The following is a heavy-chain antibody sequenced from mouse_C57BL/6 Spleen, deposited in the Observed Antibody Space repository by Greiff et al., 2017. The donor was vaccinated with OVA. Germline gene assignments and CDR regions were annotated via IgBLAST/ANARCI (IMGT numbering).Heavy chain of an antibody. Sequence: VKLQESGAELVKPGASVKMSCKASGYTFTTYPIEWMKQNHGKSLEWIGNFHPYNDDTKYNEKFKGKATLTVEKSSSTVYLELSRLTSDDSAVYYCARRGYYYGSSYWYFDVWGTGTTVTVSS. V-gene: IGHV1-47*01. D-gene: IGHD1-1*01. CDR1: GYTFTTYP. CDR3: ARRGYYYGSSYWYFDV. J-gene: IGHJ1*03. CDR2: FHPYNDDT.